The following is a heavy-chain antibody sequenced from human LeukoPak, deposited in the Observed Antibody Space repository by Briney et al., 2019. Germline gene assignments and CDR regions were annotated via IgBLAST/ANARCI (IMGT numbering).Heavy chain of an antibody. CDR1: GGSISSGDYY. CDR2: IYYSGST. CDR3: ARLIYSSSWSDAFDI. J-gene: IGHJ3*02. D-gene: IGHD6-13*01. Sequence: SQTLSLTCTVSGGSISSGDYYWSWIRQPPGKGLEWIGYIYYSGSTYYNPSLKSRVTISVDTSKNQFSLKLSSVTAADTAVYYCARLIYSSSWSDAFDIWGQGTMVTVSS. V-gene: IGHV4-30-4*08.